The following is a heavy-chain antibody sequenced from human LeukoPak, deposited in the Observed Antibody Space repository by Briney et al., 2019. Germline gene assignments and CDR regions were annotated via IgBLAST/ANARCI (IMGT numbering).Heavy chain of an antibody. J-gene: IGHJ4*02. Sequence: GGSLRLSCAASGFTFSSYGMHWVRQAPGKGLEWVAFIRYDGSNKYYADSVKGRFTISRDNSKNTLYLQMNSLRAEDTAVYYCAXXPXWFXDLHPLTNFDYWGQGTLVTVSS. V-gene: IGHV3-30*02. CDR3: AXXPXWFXDLHPLTNFDY. CDR1: GFTFSSYG. CDR2: IRYDGSNK. D-gene: IGHD3-10*01.